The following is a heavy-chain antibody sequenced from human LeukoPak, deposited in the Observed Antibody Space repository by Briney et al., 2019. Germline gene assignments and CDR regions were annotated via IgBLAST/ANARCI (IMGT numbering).Heavy chain of an antibody. Sequence: GGSLRLSCAASGFTFSSYAMHWVRQAPGKGLEWVAVISYDGSNKYYADSVKGRFTISRDNSKNTLYLQMNSLRAEDTAVYCCARDGQLYYDYVWGSYLDYWGQGTLVTVSS. CDR1: GFTFSSYA. CDR3: ARDGQLYYDYVWGSYLDY. J-gene: IGHJ4*02. D-gene: IGHD3-16*02. CDR2: ISYDGSNK. V-gene: IGHV3-30-3*01.